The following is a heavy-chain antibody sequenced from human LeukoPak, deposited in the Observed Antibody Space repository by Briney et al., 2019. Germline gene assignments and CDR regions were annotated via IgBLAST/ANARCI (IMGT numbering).Heavy chain of an antibody. Sequence: ETLSLTCAVYGGSSSGYYWSWVRQAPGKGLEWVSAISGSGGSTYYADSVKGRFTISRDNSKNTLYLQMNSLRAEDTAVYYCAKVMSATFGGVIVAGPFDIWGQGTMVTVSS. CDR2: ISGSGGST. J-gene: IGHJ3*02. V-gene: IGHV3-23*01. D-gene: IGHD3-16*02. CDR3: AKVMSATFGGVIVAGPFDI. CDR1: GGSSSGYY.